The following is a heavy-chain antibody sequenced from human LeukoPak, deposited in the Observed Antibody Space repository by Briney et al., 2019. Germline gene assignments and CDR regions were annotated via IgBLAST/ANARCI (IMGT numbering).Heavy chain of an antibody. V-gene: IGHV4-39*07. J-gene: IGHJ5*02. D-gene: IGHD3-10*01. CDR1: GGSISSSSYY. Sequence: SETLSLTCTVSGGSISSSSYYWGWIRQPPGKGLEWIGSIYYSGSTYYNPSLKSRVTISVDTSKNQFSLKLSSVTAADTAVYYCARDGSGAWFDPWGQGTLVTVSS. CDR2: IYYSGST. CDR3: ARDGSGAWFDP.